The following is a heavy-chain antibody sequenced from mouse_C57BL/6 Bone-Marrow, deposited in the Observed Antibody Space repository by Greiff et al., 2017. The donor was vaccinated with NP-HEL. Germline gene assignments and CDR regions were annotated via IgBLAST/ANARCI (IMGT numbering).Heavy chain of an antibody. V-gene: IGHV1-53*01. CDR3: ARDSGYAFDY. Sequence: QVQLQQPGTELVKPGASVKLSCKASGYTFTNYWIHWLNQRPGQGLEWIGNVNPSNGGTNYNEKFKNKATLTVDKSSSTAYMHLSSLTSEDSAVYYCARDSGYAFDYWGQGTTPTVTA. CDR1: GYTFTNYW. J-gene: IGHJ2*01. D-gene: IGHD3-2*02. CDR2: VNPSNGGT.